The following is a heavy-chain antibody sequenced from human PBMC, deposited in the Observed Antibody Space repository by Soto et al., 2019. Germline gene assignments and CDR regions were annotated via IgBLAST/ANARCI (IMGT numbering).Heavy chain of an antibody. CDR3: ATTPYNSDFYMYY. J-gene: IGHJ4*02. V-gene: IGHV5-51*01. Sequence: RGESLKISCQGSGYIFTTYWIGWVRQMPGKGLEWVGIIYPGHSDVRYSPSFRGRVTISADTSISTAYLQWNSLKASDTAMYYCATTPYNSDFYMYYWGPGSLVTVSS. CDR1: GYIFTTYW. CDR2: IYPGHSDV. D-gene: IGHD6-19*01.